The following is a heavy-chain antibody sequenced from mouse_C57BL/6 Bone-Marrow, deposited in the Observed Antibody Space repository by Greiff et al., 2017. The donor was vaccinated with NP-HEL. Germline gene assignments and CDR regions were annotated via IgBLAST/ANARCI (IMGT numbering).Heavy chain of an antibody. CDR3: ARRALYYGSSYEYYFDY. J-gene: IGHJ2*01. Sequence: EVQLQQSGPELVKPGASVKISCKASGYTFTDYYMNWVKQSHGKSLEWIGDINPNNGGTSYNQKFKGKATLTVDKSSSTAYMELRSLTSEDSAVYYCARRALYYGSSYEYYFDYWGQGTTLTVSS. V-gene: IGHV1-26*01. CDR1: GYTFTDYY. CDR2: INPNNGGT. D-gene: IGHD1-1*01.